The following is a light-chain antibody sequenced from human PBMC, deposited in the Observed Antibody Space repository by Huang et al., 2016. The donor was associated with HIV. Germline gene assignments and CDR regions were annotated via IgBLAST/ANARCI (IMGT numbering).Light chain of an antibody. CDR2: GAS. V-gene: IGKV3-20*01. CDR1: QIIGSAF. J-gene: IGKJ3*01. Sequence: EALLTQSPDTLSLSPGERATLSCRASQIIGSAFVAWYQQKPGQAPRLLIYGASNRATGIPDRFSGSGSGTDFTLIISRLEPEDFAVCYCQQYGYSPLFTFGPGTKVDIK. CDR3: QQYGYSPLFT.